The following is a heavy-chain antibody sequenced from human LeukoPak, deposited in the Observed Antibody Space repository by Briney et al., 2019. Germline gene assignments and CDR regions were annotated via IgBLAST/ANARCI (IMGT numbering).Heavy chain of an antibody. CDR2: ISHSGRTI. D-gene: IGHD6-13*01. Sequence: GGSLRLSCAASGFTFSNYELNWVRQAPGKGLEWVSYISHSGRTIYSADSVKGRFTISRDNAKNLLYLQMNSLRAEDTAVYYCARGVGSSWPGWFDPWGQGTLVTVSS. J-gene: IGHJ5*02. CDR3: ARGVGSSWPGWFDP. V-gene: IGHV3-48*03. CDR1: GFTFSNYE.